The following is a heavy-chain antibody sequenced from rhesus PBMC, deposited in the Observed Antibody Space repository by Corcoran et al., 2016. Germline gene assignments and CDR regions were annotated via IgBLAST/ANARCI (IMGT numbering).Heavy chain of an antibody. Sequence: QVQLQESGPGVVKPSETLSLTCAVSGGSISGGYDWSWIRKPPGKGLEWIGYIYGSSGSTYYNPSLKSRVTISTDTSKNQFSLKLNSVTAADTAVYYCAREGTYGSSYYFDYWGQGVLVTVSS. V-gene: IGHV4-76*01. J-gene: IGHJ4*01. D-gene: IGHD4-29*01. CDR3: AREGTYGSSYYFDY. CDR1: GGSISGGYD. CDR2: IYGSSGST.